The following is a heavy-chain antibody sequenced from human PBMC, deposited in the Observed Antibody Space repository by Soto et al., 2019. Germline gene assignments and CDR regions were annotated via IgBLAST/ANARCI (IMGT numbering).Heavy chain of an antibody. J-gene: IGHJ6*02. V-gene: IGHV3-48*02. Sequence: PRLSCAASGFTFSNYNMNWVRQAPGKWLEWLSYISRSRSSSAVYYADSVQGRFTISRDNAKNSLYLQMNSLRDEDTAVYYCARDGGGGILGVAGMDVWGQGTTVTVSS. CDR1: GFTFSNYN. CDR2: ISRSRSSSAV. D-gene: IGHD3-3*02. CDR3: ARDGGGGILGVAGMDV.